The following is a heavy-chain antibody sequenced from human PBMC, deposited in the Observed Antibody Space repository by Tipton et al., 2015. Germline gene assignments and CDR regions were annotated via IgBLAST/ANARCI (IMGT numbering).Heavy chain of an antibody. V-gene: IGHV4-39*01. D-gene: IGHD3-10*01. CDR2: IYYSGNP. CDR1: GGSINVGGFY. Sequence: TLSLTCTVSGGSINVGGFYWVWIRQSPXKGLEYIGTIYYSGNPSYNPSLKTRVTISVDMSNNQFSLKLSFLTAADTAVYYCARHDXSAXXFDYWGQGTLVTVSS. J-gene: IGHJ4*02. CDR3: ARHDXSAXXFDY.